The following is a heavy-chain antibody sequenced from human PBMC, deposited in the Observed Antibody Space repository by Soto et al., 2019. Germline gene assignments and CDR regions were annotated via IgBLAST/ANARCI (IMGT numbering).Heavy chain of an antibody. CDR3: AREGSPITMVRGVIIRNFES. CDR2: IIPIFGTA. CDR1: GGTFSSYA. V-gene: IGHV1-69*01. J-gene: IGHJ4*02. Sequence: QVQLVQSGAEVMKPGASVKVSCNASGGTFSSYAISWVRQAPGQGLEWMVGIIPIFGTANYAQKFQGRVTITADESTCTPYREQSSLRSEDTALYSCAREGSPITMVRGVIIRNFESWGQGTLVTVSS. D-gene: IGHD3-10*01.